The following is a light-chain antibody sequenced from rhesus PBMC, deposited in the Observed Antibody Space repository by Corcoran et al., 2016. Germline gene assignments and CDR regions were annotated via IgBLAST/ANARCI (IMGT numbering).Light chain of an antibody. CDR3: LQHNIYPLS. V-gene: IGKV1-28*01. Sequence: DIQMTQSPSSLSASVGDTVTITCRASQEISSYLNWFQQKPGKAPKRLIYGASSLESGVPSRISGSGSGTEFTLTISSLQPEDFAVYYCLQHNIYPLSFGQGTKVELQ. CDR1: QEISSY. J-gene: IGKJ2*01. CDR2: GAS.